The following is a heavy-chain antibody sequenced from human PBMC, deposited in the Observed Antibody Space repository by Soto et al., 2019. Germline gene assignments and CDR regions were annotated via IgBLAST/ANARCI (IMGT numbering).Heavy chain of an antibody. Sequence: QVQLQESGPGLVKPSETLSLTCTVSGGSISSYYWSWIRQPPGKGLEWIGYIYYSGSTNYNPSRKSRVNISVDPSKNPVSLKLSSGTAADTAVYYCARGGVTTVTTGGWFDPWGQGTLVTVSS. CDR3: ARGGVTTVTTGGWFDP. D-gene: IGHD4-17*01. CDR1: GGSISSYY. V-gene: IGHV4-59*01. CDR2: IYYSGST. J-gene: IGHJ5*02.